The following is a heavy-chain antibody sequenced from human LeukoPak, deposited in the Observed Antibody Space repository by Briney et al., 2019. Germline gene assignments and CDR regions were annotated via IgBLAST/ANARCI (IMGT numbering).Heavy chain of an antibody. CDR3: TRVRLGAATRYFDY. CDR1: GFSFSDHY. J-gene: IGHJ4*02. D-gene: IGHD1-26*01. Sequence: GGSLRLSCAASGFSFSDHYMAWVRLAPGKGLEWVGRIRNKANSYGTEYAAPVKGRFTISRDDSKDSLYLQMNSLRFEDTALYYCTRVRLGAATRYFDYWGQGTLVTVSS. V-gene: IGHV3-72*01. CDR2: IRNKANSYGT.